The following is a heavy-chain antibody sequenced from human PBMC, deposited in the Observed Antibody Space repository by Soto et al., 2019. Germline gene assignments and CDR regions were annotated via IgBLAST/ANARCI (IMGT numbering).Heavy chain of an antibody. CDR1: GYTFTSYA. D-gene: IGHD4-17*01. CDR2: INPGNGNT. Sequence: QVQVVQSGAEVKKPGASVKVSCKASGYTFTSYAMHWVRQAPRQRLEWMGWINPGNGNTKNSQKFQGRVTITRDTFASTAYMELSSLRSEDTAVYYCARGASSVTTFYFDLWGRGTLVTVSS. CDR3: ARGASSVTTFYFDL. J-gene: IGHJ2*01. V-gene: IGHV1-3*01.